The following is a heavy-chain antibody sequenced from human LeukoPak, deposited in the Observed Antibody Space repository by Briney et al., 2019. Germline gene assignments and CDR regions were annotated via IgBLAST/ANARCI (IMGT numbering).Heavy chain of an antibody. CDR2: INSDGSST. V-gene: IGHV3-74*01. D-gene: IGHD3-22*01. J-gene: IGHJ3*02. CDR3: AKDHSSGYYGPPGI. Sequence: GGSLRLSCAASGFTFSSYSMNWVRQAPGKGLVWVSRINSDGSSTSYADSVKGRFTISRDNSKNSLYLQMNSLRAEDTALYYCAKDHSSGYYGPPGIWGQGTMVTVSS. CDR1: GFTFSSYS.